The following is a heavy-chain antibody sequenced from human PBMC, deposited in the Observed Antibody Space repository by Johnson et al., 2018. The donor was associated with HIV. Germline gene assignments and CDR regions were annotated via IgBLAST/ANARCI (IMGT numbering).Heavy chain of an antibody. V-gene: IGHV3-30-3*01. CDR2: ISYDGSNK. CDR3: ARDFKDSSSWYGAFDI. D-gene: IGHD6-13*01. J-gene: IGHJ3*02. CDR1: GSTFSDYY. Sequence: QVQLVESGGDLVKAGGSLRLSCAASGSTFSDYYMSWIRQAPGKGLEWVAVISYDGSNKYYADSVKGRFTISRDNSKNTLYLQMNSLRAEDTAVYYCARDFKDSSSWYGAFDIWGQGTMVTVSS.